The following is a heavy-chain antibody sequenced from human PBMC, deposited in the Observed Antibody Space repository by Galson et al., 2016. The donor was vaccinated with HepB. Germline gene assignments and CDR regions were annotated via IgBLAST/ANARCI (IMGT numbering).Heavy chain of an antibody. CDR1: GDSVSNNTAG. D-gene: IGHD7-27*01. CDR2: TFYRSNWQN. Sequence: CAISGDSVSNNTAGWYWIRQSPSRGLECLGRTFYRSNWQNDYAESVTSRTTINPDNSKNEFSLHLSSVTPEDTAVYYCARGYLLGRGFGWWGPGTPVTVSS. J-gene: IGHJ4*02. CDR3: ARGYLLGRGFGW. V-gene: IGHV6-1*01.